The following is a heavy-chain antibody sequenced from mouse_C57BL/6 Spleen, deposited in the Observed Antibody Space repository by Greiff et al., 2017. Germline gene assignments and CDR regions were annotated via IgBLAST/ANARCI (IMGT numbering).Heavy chain of an antibody. D-gene: IGHD1-1*01. Sequence: QVQLKQSGPELVKPGASVKLSCKASGYTFTSYDINWVKQRPGQGLEWIGWIYPRDGSTKYNEKFKGKATLNVDTSSSTAYMELHSLTSEDSGFYFCARSGIGYAMAYWGQGTSVTVSA. J-gene: IGHJ4*01. CDR1: GYTFTSYD. CDR3: ARSGIGYAMAY. CDR2: IYPRDGST. V-gene: IGHV1-85*01.